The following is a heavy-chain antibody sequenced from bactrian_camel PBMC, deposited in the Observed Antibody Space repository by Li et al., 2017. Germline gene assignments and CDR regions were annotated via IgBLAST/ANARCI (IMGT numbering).Heavy chain of an antibody. Sequence: HVQLVESGGGSVEVGGSLRLSCAGSGYAHSEYCLGWFRQAPGKEREGVARISELGFTTYYADSVKGRFTISQEKGKNTVYLLMNSLKPDDSGTYYCAYESGTTPDLCRRRGRGGYFGQGTQVTVS. CDR1: GYAHSEYC. CDR2: ISELGFTT. D-gene: IGHD7*01. J-gene: IGHJ4*01. V-gene: IGHV3S60*01.